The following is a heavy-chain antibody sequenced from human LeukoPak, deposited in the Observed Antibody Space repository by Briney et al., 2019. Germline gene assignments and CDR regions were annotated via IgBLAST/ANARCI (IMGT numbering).Heavy chain of an antibody. D-gene: IGHD3-9*01. Sequence: SETLSLTCTVSGGSISSYYWSWIRRPPGKGLEWIGYIYYSGSTNYNPSLKSRVTISVDTSKNQFSLKLSSVTAADTAVYYCARGNFDWLYYLDYWGQGTLVTVSS. CDR1: GGSISSYY. V-gene: IGHV4-59*01. CDR2: IYYSGST. CDR3: ARGNFDWLYYLDY. J-gene: IGHJ4*02.